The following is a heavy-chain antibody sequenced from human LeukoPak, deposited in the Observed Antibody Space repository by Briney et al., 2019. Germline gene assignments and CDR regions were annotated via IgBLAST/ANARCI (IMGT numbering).Heavy chain of an antibody. D-gene: IGHD3-16*02. CDR2: IYYSGNT. J-gene: IGHJ4*02. Sequence: SETLSLTCTVSGGSISRGGYYWSWIRLHPGKGLEWGGYIYYSGNTYYQPVLKSRVTISVDTSKNQFSLQLSSVTAADPAVYYCERVRGPNYDYVWGSYRYPYYFDYWGQGTLVTVSS. V-gene: IGHV4-31*03. CDR1: GGSISRGGYY. CDR3: ERVRGPNYDYVWGSYRYPYYFDY.